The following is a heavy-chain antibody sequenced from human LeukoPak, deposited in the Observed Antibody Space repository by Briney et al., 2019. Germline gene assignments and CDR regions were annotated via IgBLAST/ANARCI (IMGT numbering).Heavy chain of an antibody. CDR1: GFTFNNYW. D-gene: IGHD6-6*01. CDR3: ARIGYSSSCFDY. J-gene: IGHJ4*02. Sequence: PGGSLRLSCAASGFTFNNYWMSWVRQAPGKGLEWVANIKQDGSTKYYVDSVKGRFTISRDYAKNSLYLQMNSLRAEDTAVYYCARIGYSSSCFDYWGQGTLVTVSS. V-gene: IGHV3-7*01. CDR2: IKQDGSTK.